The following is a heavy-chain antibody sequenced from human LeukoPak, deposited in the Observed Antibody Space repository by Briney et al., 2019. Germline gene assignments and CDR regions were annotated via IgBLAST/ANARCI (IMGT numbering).Heavy chain of an antibody. D-gene: IGHD3-16*01. CDR2: INHSGST. J-gene: IGHJ4*02. CDR3: AREGGGRGEPDY. CDR1: GGSFSGYY. V-gene: IGHV4-34*01. Sequence: SETLSLTCAVYGGSFSGYYWSWIRQPPGKGLEWIGEINHSGSTNYNPSLKSRVTISVDTSKNQFSLKLSSVTAADTAVYYCAREGGGRGEPDYWGQGTLVTVSS.